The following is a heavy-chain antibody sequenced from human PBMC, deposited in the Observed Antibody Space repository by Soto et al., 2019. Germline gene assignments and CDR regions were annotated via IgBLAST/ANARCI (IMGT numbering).Heavy chain of an antibody. J-gene: IGHJ5*01. V-gene: IGHV4-30-4*02. Sequence: PWDTRSLTCRVSVSVVTSFGNYGSFFRQPPGKGLEWLGYIYDSLVTSYTPSLKIRVTLSLDRPNNQVSLKLRSVTSAETAVYFCVRDPANGYKGNAWGQGTLVTVSS. CDR1: VSVVTSFGNY. CDR3: VRDPANGYKGNA. CDR2: IYDSLVT. D-gene: IGHD2-8*01.